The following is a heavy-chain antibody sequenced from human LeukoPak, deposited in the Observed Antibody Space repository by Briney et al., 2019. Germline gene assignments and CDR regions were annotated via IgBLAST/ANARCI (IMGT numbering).Heavy chain of an antibody. J-gene: IGHJ4*02. D-gene: IGHD3-10*02. V-gene: IGHV3-30*04. Sequence: PGRSLRLSCAASGFTFSSYAMHWVRQAPGKGLEWVAVISYDGSNKYYADSVKGRFTISRDNSKNTLYLQMNSLRAEDTAVYYCARGALRSVDYWGQGTLLTVSS. CDR1: GFTFSSYA. CDR2: ISYDGSNK. CDR3: ARGALRSVDY.